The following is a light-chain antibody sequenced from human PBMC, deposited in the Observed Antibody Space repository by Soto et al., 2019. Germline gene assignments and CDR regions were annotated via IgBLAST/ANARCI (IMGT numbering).Light chain of an antibody. CDR1: HDISNY. Sequence: DVQMTQSPSSLSAPVRDRVTITCQASHDISNYLNWYQQKPGKAPKLLIYDASNLEAGVPSRFTGSGSGTDFSLTISSLQPEDIATYYCQQYATLPLTFGGGTKVEIK. CDR2: DAS. CDR3: QQYATLPLT. J-gene: IGKJ4*01. V-gene: IGKV1-33*01.